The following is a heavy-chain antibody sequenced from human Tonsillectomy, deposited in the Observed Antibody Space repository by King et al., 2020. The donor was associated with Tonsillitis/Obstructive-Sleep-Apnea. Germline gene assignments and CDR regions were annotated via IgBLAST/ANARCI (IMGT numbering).Heavy chain of an antibody. CDR2: INPSGGST. CDR3: AQETYDILTGYSMGWFDP. V-gene: IGHV1-46*01. D-gene: IGHD3-9*01. J-gene: IGHJ5*02. CDR1: GYTFTSYY. Sequence: VQLVQSGAEVKKPGASVKVSCKASGYTFTSYYMHWVRQAPGQGLEWMGIINPSGGSTSYAQKFQGRVTMPRDTSTSTVYMELSSLRSEDTAVYYCAQETYDILTGYSMGWFDPWGQGTLVTVSS.